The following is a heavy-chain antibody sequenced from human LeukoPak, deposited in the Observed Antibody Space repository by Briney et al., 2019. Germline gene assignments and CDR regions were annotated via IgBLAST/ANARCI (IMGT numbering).Heavy chain of an antibody. D-gene: IGHD6-13*01. J-gene: IGHJ4*02. CDR1: GYSISSGYY. V-gene: IGHV4-38-2*02. CDR2: FHYSGST. Sequence: SETLSLTCTVSGYSISSGYYWGWIRQPPGKGLEWIGSFHYSGSTYYNPSLKSRVTISLDTSKNQLSLRLSSVTAADTAVYFCARDHGTSAWYFYWGQGTLVSVSS. CDR3: ARDHGTSAWYFY.